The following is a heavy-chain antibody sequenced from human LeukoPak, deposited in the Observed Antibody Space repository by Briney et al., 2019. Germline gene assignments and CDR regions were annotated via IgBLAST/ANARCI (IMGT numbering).Heavy chain of an antibody. CDR2: ISSSSSYI. D-gene: IGHD2-15*01. CDR1: GFTFSSYS. CDR3: ARGSWGYPTGMDV. J-gene: IGHJ6*02. Sequence: PGGSLRLSCAASGFTFSSYSMNWVRQAPGKGLEWVSSISSSSSYIYYADSVKGRFTISRDNAKNSLYLQMNSLRAEDTAVYYCARGSWGYPTGMDVWGQGTTVTVSS. V-gene: IGHV3-21*01.